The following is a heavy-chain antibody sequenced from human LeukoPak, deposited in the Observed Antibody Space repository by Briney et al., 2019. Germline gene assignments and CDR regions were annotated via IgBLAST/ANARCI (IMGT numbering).Heavy chain of an antibody. Sequence: ASVTVSCKASGGTFSSYAISWVRQAPGQGLEWMGGIIPIFGTANYAQKFQGRVTITADESTSTAYMELSSLRSEDTAVYYCARTGRWLQLFWFDYWGQGTLVTVSS. J-gene: IGHJ4*02. V-gene: IGHV1-69*13. D-gene: IGHD5-24*01. CDR3: ARTGRWLQLFWFDY. CDR1: GGTFSSYA. CDR2: IIPIFGTA.